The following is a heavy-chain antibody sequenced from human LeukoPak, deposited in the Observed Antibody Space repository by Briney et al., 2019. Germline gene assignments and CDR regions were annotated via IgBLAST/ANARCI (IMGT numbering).Heavy chain of an antibody. Sequence: ASVKVSCKASGYTFTSYDINWVRQATGQGLEWMGWMNPNSGSTGYAQKFQGRVTMTRNTSISTAYMELSSLRSEDTAVYYCARFIGSYDYYGMDVWGQGTTVTVSS. J-gene: IGHJ6*02. CDR3: ARFIGSYDYYGMDV. D-gene: IGHD3-16*02. CDR2: MNPNSGST. V-gene: IGHV1-8*01. CDR1: GYTFTSYD.